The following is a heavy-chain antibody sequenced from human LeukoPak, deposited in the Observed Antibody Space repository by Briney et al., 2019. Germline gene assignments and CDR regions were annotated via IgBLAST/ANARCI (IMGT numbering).Heavy chain of an antibody. J-gene: IGHJ4*02. CDR2: IKQDGSEK. D-gene: IGHD3-16*01. V-gene: IGHV3-7*01. Sequence: GGSLRLSCAASGFTFSIFWMIGLREAPGKGREWVANIKQDGSEKYYVDSVKGRFTISRDNAKNSLYLQMNSLRAEDTAVYYCARDGRGNWGQGTLVTVSS. CDR1: GFTFSIFW. CDR3: ARDGRGN.